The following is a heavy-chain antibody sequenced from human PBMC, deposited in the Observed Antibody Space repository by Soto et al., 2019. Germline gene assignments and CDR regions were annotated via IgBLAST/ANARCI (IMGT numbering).Heavy chain of an antibody. CDR2: IVPIFGA. CDR1: GGTFSNYG. Sequence: QVQLVQSGAEVKKPGSSVKVSCKSSGGTFSNYGFSWVRQAPGQGLECMGVIVPIFGAEHPQKFQGRVTLTRNTSTSTVYMELRSLRDDDTAVYYCARDRPTDHWGQGTLVTVSS. V-gene: IGHV1-69*05. CDR3: ARDRPTDH. J-gene: IGHJ5*02.